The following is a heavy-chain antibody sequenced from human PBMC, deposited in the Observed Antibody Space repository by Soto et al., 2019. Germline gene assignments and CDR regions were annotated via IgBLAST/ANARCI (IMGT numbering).Heavy chain of an antibody. CDR1: GYTFTGYY. D-gene: IGHD6-19*01. V-gene: IGHV1-2*04. CDR3: ARFGIAVADGFDY. J-gene: IGHJ4*02. CDR2: INPNSGGT. Sequence: ASVKVSCKASGYTFTGYYMHWLRQAPGQGLEWMGWINPNSGGTNYAQKFQGWVTMTRDTSISTAYMELSRLRSDDTAVYYCARFGIAVADGFDYWGQGTLVTVSS.